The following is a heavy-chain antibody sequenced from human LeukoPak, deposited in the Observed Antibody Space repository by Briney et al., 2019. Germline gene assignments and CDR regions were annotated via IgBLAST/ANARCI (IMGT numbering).Heavy chain of an antibody. CDR2: ISGSGGST. CDR1: GFTFSSYA. CDR3: AKIYTAYYYGSGSYYNADWYDP. Sequence: GGSLRLSCAASGFTFSSYAMSWVRQAPGEWLEWVSAISGSGGSTYYADSVKGRFTISRDNSKNTLYLQMNSLRAEDTAVYYCAKIYTAYYYGSGSYYNADWYDPWGQGTLVTVPS. J-gene: IGHJ5*02. V-gene: IGHV3-23*01. D-gene: IGHD3-10*01.